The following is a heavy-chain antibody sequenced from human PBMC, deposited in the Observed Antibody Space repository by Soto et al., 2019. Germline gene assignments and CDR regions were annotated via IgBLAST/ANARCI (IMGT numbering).Heavy chain of an antibody. CDR3: TTKSIAAGRPGLYYYYYYGMDV. V-gene: IGHV3-15*01. D-gene: IGHD6-6*01. CDR2: IKSKTDGGTT. Sequence: KTGGSLRLSCAASGFTFSNAWMSWVRQAPGKGLEWVGRIKSKTDGGTTDYAAPVKGRFTISRDDSKNTLYLQMNSLKTEDTAVYYCTTKSIAAGRPGLYYYYYYGMDVWGQGTTVTVSS. CDR1: GFTFSNAW. J-gene: IGHJ6*02.